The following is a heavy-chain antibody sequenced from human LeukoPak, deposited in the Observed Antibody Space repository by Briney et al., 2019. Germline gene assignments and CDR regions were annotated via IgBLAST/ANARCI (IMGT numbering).Heavy chain of an antibody. CDR2: ISGSGDST. J-gene: IGHJ5*02. D-gene: IGHD2-15*01. CDR3: AKGGAYCSGGSCYPNWFDP. CDR1: GFIFSKYA. V-gene: IGHV3-23*01. Sequence: GGSLRLSCSASGFIFSKYAMKWVRQAPGKGLEWVSAISGSGDSTYYADSVKGRFTISRDNSKNTLYVQMNSLRAEDTAVYYCAKGGAYCSGGSCYPNWFDPWGQGTLVTVSS.